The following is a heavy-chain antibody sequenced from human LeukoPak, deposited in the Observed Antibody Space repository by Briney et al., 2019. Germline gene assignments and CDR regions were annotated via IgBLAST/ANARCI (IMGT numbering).Heavy chain of an antibody. Sequence: ASVKVSCKASGYTFTGYYMHCVRQAPGQGLEWMGWINTNTGNPTYAQGFTGRFVFSLDTSVSTAYLQISSLKAEDTAVYYCARAGCSGYDSALVGYWGQGTLVTVSS. V-gene: IGHV7-4-1*02. CDR3: ARAGCSGYDSALVGY. CDR1: GYTFTGYY. D-gene: IGHD5-12*01. J-gene: IGHJ4*02. CDR2: INTNTGNP.